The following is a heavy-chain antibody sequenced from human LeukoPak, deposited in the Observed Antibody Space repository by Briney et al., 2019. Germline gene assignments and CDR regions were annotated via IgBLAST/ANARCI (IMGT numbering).Heavy chain of an antibody. J-gene: IGHJ4*02. CDR3: ARAGYCSGGSCYSGLDY. D-gene: IGHD2-15*01. Sequence: PGGSLRLSCAASGFTFSSYSMNWARQAPGKGLEWVSSISSSSSYIYYADSVKGRFTISRDNAKNSLYLQMNSLRAEDTAVYYCARAGYCSGGSCYSGLDYWGQGTLVTVSS. CDR1: GFTFSSYS. V-gene: IGHV3-21*01. CDR2: ISSSSSYI.